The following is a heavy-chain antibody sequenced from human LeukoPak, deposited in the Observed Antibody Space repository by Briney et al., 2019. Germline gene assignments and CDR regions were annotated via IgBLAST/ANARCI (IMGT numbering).Heavy chain of an antibody. CDR3: ARVPTMIVARLH. CDR1: GYTFTSYG. Sequence: ASVKVSCKASGYTFTSYGISWVRQAPGQGLEWMGWISAYNGNTSYAQKLQGRVTMTTDTSTSTAYMELRSLRSDDTAVYYCARVPTMIVARLHWGQGTLVTVSS. J-gene: IGHJ4*02. D-gene: IGHD3-22*01. V-gene: IGHV1-18*01. CDR2: ISAYNGNT.